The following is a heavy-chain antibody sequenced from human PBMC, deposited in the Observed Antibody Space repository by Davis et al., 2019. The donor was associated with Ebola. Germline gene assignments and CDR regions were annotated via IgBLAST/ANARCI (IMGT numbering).Heavy chain of an antibody. CDR2: ISWNSGRI. CDR1: GFAFADHA. D-gene: IGHD2/OR15-2a*01. J-gene: IGHJ6*02. V-gene: IGHV3-9*01. CDR3: AKDKYEGAYYYYGMGV. Sequence: PGGSLRLSCAASGFAFADHAMHWVRQAPGKGLEWVSGISWNSGRIAYVDSVKGRFTISRDNAKNSLYLQMNSLRPEDTALYYCAKDKYEGAYYYYGMGVWGQGTTVTVSS.